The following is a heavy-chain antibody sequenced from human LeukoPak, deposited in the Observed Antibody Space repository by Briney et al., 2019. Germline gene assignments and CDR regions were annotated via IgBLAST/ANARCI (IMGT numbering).Heavy chain of an antibody. CDR1: GFTFSSYA. Sequence: PGRSLRLSCAASGFTFSSYAMHWVRQAPGKGLEWVAVISYDGSNKYYADSVKGRFTISRDNSKNTLYLQMNSLRAEDRAVYYCARFPDFDWLFFDYWGQGTLVTVSS. V-gene: IGHV3-30*04. J-gene: IGHJ4*02. CDR3: ARFPDFDWLFFDY. CDR2: ISYDGSNK. D-gene: IGHD3-9*01.